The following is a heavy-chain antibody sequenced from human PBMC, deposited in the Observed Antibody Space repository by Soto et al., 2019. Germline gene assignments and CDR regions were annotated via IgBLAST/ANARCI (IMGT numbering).Heavy chain of an antibody. CDR3: ASSGYYYGMDV. D-gene: IGHD3-10*01. CDR1: GGSISSGGYY. V-gene: IGHV4-31*03. CDR2: ISYSGST. J-gene: IGHJ6*02. Sequence: SETLSLTCTVSGGSISSGGYYWSWIRQHPGTGLEWIGYISYSGSTYYNPSLKSRVTISVDTSKNQFSLKLSSVTAADTAVYFCASSGYYYGMDVWGQGTTVTVSS.